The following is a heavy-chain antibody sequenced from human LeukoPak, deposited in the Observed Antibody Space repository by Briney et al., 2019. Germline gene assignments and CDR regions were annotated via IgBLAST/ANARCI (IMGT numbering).Heavy chain of an antibody. Sequence: GGSLRLSCAASGFTFSSYGMHWVRQAPGKGLEWVAFIRYDGSNKYYADSVKGRFTISRDNSKNTLYLQMNSLRAEDTAVYYYAKYWYGSSTSCFIFDYWGQGTLVTVSS. CDR1: GFTFSSYG. D-gene: IGHD2-2*01. J-gene: IGHJ4*02. CDR3: AKYWYGSSTSCFIFDY. V-gene: IGHV3-30*02. CDR2: IRYDGSNK.